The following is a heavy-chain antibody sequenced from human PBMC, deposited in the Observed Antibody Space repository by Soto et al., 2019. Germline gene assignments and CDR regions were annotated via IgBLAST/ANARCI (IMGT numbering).Heavy chain of an antibody. J-gene: IGHJ2*01. Sequence: QVELVQSGAEVKKPGSSVKVSCQASEDTFRNYAISWVRQAPGQGLEWMGGIIPIFGTANYAQKFQGRVTIPVDTSANTVYFELSSLRPEDTAVYYSASNKYDSSAYYYWYLGLWGRGTLVTVSS. CDR3: ASNKYDSSAYYYWYLGL. CDR2: IIPIFGTA. D-gene: IGHD3-22*01. V-gene: IGHV1-69*06. CDR1: EDTFRNYA.